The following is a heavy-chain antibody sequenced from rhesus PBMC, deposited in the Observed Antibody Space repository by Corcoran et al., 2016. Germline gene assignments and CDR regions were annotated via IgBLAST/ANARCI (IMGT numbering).Heavy chain of an antibody. Sequence: QVQLQESGPGLVKPSETLSLTCAVSGASISRYWWRWIRSPPGKGLEWIGEINGNSGSTSYNPSHKSRVSISKDASKNQFSLKLNSVTAADTAVDYWARGRYNLSNVWGPGVLVPVSS. D-gene: IGHD3-3*01. CDR3: ARGRYNLSNV. CDR1: GASISRYW. CDR2: INGNSGST. J-gene: IGHJ5-1*01. V-gene: IGHV4-80*01.